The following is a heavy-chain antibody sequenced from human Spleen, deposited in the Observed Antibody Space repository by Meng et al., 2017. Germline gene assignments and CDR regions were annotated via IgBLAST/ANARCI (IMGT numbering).Heavy chain of an antibody. CDR2: VSAYNGNT. CDR3: ARDLSGSYYSPYYYYYGMDV. J-gene: IGHJ6*02. V-gene: IGHV1-18*01. Sequence: ASVKVSCKASGYTFTSYGISWVRQAPGQGLEWMGWVSAYNGNTKYPQKLQGRVTMTTDTSTSTAYMELRSLRSDDTAVYYCARDLSGSYYSPYYYYYGMDVWGQGTTVTVSS. CDR1: GYTFTSYG. D-gene: IGHD1-26*01.